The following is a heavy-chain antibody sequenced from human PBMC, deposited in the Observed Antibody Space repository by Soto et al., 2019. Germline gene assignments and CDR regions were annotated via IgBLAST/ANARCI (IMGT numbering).Heavy chain of an antibody. CDR2: IYPGDSGT. J-gene: IGHJ6*02. D-gene: IGHD6-19*01. CDR3: ATFSSGWKDYYYGMDV. CDR1: GYSFTSYW. V-gene: IGHV5-51*01. Sequence: GESLKISCKGSGYSFTSYWIGWVRQMPGKGLEWMGIIYPGDSGTRYSPSFQGQVTISADKSISTAYLQWSSLKASDTAMYYCATFSSGWKDYYYGMDVWGQGTTVTVSS.